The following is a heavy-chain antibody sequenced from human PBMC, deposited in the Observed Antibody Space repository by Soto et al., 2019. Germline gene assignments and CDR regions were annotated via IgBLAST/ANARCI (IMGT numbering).Heavy chain of an antibody. CDR2: LNIAGTI. D-gene: IGHD3-3*01. Sequence: SETLSLTCSVSGASISSYNWNWVRQSAGKGPEWVGRLNIAGTINYNPSLKSRITMSMDTSKNQISLHLRSVTAADTAMYYCARTDRYDFWCGDACGLRGYYGMDVWGQGTTVTVSS. V-gene: IGHV4-4*07. CDR1: GASISSYN. J-gene: IGHJ6*02. CDR3: ARTDRYDFWCGDACGLRGYYGMDV.